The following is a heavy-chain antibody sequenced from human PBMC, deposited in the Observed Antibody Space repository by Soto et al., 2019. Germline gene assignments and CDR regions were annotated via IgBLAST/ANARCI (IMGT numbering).Heavy chain of an antibody. V-gene: IGHV1-69*06. CDR2: PIPTVGAG. CDR1: GGTFSSNP. J-gene: IGHJ4*02. D-gene: IGHD5-12*01. CDR3: ARRQSNGYNRYFDS. Sequence: QVQLVQSGAEVKKPGSSVKVSCKASGGTFSSNPISWMRQAPGQGLEWVGGPIPTVGAGSYAQRFQGRVTITADKSTNTAHMELSNLRPEDTAVYYCARRQSNGYNRYFDSWGQGTLVTVSS.